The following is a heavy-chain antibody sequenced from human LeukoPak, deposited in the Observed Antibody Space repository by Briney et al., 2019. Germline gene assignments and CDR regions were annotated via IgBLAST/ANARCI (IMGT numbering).Heavy chain of an antibody. J-gene: IGHJ4*02. CDR2: IYYTGST. D-gene: IGHD6-6*01. Sequence: SETLSLTCTVSGGSISSYYWSWIRQPPGKGLEWIGDIYYTGSTNYNPSLKSRVTMFVDMSKNQFSLRLSSVTAADTAVYYCARHRAYSSSSPFDYWGQGTLVTVSS. CDR3: ARHRAYSSSSPFDY. CDR1: GGSISSYY. V-gene: IGHV4-59*08.